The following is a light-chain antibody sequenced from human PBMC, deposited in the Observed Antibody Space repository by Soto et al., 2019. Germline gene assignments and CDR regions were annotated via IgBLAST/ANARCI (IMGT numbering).Light chain of an antibody. V-gene: IGKV3-11*01. J-gene: IGKJ4*01. Sequence: EIVLTQSPATLSLSPGVRATLSCRASQSVSSYLAWYQQKPGQAPRLLIYDASNRATGIPARFSVSGSGTDFTLTISSLGPEDFAVYCCQQRSNWPLTFGGGTKVEIK. CDR3: QQRSNWPLT. CDR2: DAS. CDR1: QSVSSY.